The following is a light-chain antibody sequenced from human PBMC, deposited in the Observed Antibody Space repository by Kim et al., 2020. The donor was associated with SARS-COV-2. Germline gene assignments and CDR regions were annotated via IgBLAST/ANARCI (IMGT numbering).Light chain of an antibody. CDR3: QSYDSSLSGWV. Sequence: RVTIPGVGRSSNIGAGDEVHWYQQLPGTAPKLLIYGNSNRPSGVPDRFSGSKSGTSASLAITGLQAEDEADYYCQSYDSSLSGWVFGGGTQLTVL. CDR2: GNS. V-gene: IGLV1-40*01. CDR1: SSNIGAGDE. J-gene: IGLJ3*02.